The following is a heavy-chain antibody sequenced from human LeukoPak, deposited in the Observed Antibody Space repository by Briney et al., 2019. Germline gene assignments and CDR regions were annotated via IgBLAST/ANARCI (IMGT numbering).Heavy chain of an antibody. CDR3: ARDYYGSGSYSSDY. CDR1: GYTFTGYD. Sequence: ASVKVSCMASGYTFTGYDIHWVRQAPGKGLQWMGWINPNTGAPNYAQEFQGRVTMTRDTSIGTAHMELSRLRSADTAVYYCARDYYGSGSYSSDYWGQGTLVTVSS. V-gene: IGHV1-2*02. D-gene: IGHD3-10*01. CDR2: INPNTGAP. J-gene: IGHJ4*02.